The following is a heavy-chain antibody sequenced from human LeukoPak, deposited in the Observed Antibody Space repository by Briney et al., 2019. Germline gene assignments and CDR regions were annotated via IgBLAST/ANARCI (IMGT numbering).Heavy chain of an antibody. CDR1: GFTFSNAW. CDR2: IKSKTDGGTT. CDR3: TTDPPQLWLIY. D-gene: IGHD5-18*01. V-gene: IGHV3-15*01. Sequence: GGSLRLSCAASGFTFSNAWMSWVRQAPRKGLEWVGRIKSKTDGGTTDYAAPVKGRFTISRDDSKNTLYLQMNSLKTEDTAVYYCTTDPPQLWLIYWGQGTLVTVSS. J-gene: IGHJ4*02.